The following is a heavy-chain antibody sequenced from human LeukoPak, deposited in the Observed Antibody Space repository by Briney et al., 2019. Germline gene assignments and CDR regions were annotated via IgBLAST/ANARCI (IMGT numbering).Heavy chain of an antibody. Sequence: ASVTVSCKASVGTFTSYAISWVRHAPGQGLELMGGIIPIFGTANYAQKFQDRVTITADESTSTAYMELSSLRSEDTAVCHCARDGKWEPGAVTDYGMDVWSQGTTVTVYS. CDR1: VGTFTSYA. CDR2: IIPIFGTA. J-gene: IGHJ6*02. D-gene: IGHD1-26*01. CDR3: ARDGKWEPGAVTDYGMDV. V-gene: IGHV1-69*13.